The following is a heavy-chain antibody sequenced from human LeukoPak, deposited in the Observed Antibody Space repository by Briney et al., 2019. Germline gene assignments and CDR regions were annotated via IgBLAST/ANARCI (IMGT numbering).Heavy chain of an antibody. J-gene: IGHJ3*02. Sequence: GASVKVSCKASGYTLISHGISWVRQAPGKGLEWMGWISTYNDNTNYAQEFQGRVTMTTDTSTDTAYMELRSLRSDDTAVYYCARRIVYYSDSSDYRGEDLDIWGQGTVVTVSS. CDR2: ISTYNDNT. CDR3: ARRIVYYSDSSDYRGEDLDI. CDR1: GYTLISHG. D-gene: IGHD3-22*01. V-gene: IGHV1-18*01.